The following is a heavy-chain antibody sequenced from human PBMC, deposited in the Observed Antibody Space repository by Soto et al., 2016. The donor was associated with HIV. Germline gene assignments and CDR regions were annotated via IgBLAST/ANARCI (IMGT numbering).Heavy chain of an antibody. Sequence: EVQLVESGGGLVQPGGSLRLSCAASGFTVSSNYMSWVRQAPGKGLEWVSVIYSGGSTYYADSVKGRFTISRDNSKNTLYLQMNSLRAEDTAVYYCARGSSVRDGYNPGYYVDDYWGQGTLVTVSS. V-gene: IGHV3-66*01. CDR1: GFTVSSNY. CDR3: ARGSSVRDGYNPGYYVDDY. D-gene: IGHD1-26*01. CDR2: IYSGGST. J-gene: IGHJ4*02.